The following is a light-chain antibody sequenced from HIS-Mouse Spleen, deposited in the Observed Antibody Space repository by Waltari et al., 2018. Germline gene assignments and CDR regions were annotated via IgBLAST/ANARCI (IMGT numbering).Light chain of an antibody. J-gene: IGLJ3*02. CDR2: EGS. Sequence: QSALTQPASVSGSPGQSITISCPGTSSDVGSYKLVPWYQQHPGKAPKLMIYEGSKRPSGVSNRFSGSKSGNTASLTISGLQAEDEADYYCCSYAGSSTYWVFGGGTKLTVL. CDR3: CSYAGSSTYWV. CDR1: SSDVGSYKL. V-gene: IGLV2-23*01.